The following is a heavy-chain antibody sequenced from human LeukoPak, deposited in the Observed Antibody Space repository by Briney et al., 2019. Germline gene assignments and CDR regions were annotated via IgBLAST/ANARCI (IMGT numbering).Heavy chain of an antibody. CDR2: ISAGDGNT. Sequence: GGSLRLSCAASGFSCSNYAMSWVRQAPGKGLEWVSTISAGDGNTYYADSVQGRFTFSRDNSRNTLCLQMNSLRAEDTAIYYCAKGIYCTSTNCYTPSDHWGQGTLVTVSS. J-gene: IGHJ4*02. D-gene: IGHD2-2*02. CDR1: GFSCSNYA. CDR3: AKGIYCTSTNCYTPSDH. V-gene: IGHV3-23*01.